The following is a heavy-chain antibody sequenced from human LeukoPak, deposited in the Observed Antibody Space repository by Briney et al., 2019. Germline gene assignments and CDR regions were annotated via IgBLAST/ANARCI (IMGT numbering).Heavy chain of an antibody. CDR3: ATVSHPTVVRGITGL. CDR2: INPSGGST. J-gene: IGHJ4*02. CDR1: GYTFTSYY. D-gene: IGHD3-10*01. Sequence: ASVKVSCKASGYTFTSYYMHWVRQAPGQGLEWMGIINPSGGSTSYAQKFQGRVTMTRDTSTSTVYMELSSLRSEDTAVYYCATVSHPTVVRGITGLWGQGTLVTVSS. V-gene: IGHV1-46*01.